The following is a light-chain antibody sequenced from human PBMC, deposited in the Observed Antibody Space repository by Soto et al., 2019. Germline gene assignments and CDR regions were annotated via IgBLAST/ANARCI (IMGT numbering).Light chain of an antibody. CDR2: DAS. CDR3: QQYFEWPPMT. J-gene: IGKJ1*01. CDR1: QSISSW. V-gene: IGKV1-5*01. Sequence: DIQMTQSPSTLSASVGDRVTITCRASQSISSWLAWYQQKPGKAPKLLIYDASSLESGVPSRFSGSGSGTEFTLTISSLQPDDSGTYYCQQYFEWPPMTFGQGTRWIS.